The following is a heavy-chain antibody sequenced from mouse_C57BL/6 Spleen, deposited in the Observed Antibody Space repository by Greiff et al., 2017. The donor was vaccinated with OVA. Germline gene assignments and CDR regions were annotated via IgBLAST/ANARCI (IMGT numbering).Heavy chain of an antibody. CDR2: INPNNGGT. V-gene: IGHV1-26*01. J-gene: IGHJ4*01. CDR3: ARSRTGAMDY. Sequence: EVQLQQSGPELVKPGASVKISCKASGYTFTDYYMNWVKQSHGKSLEWIGDINPNNGGTSYNQKFKGKATLTVDKSSSTAYMERRSLTSEDSAVYYCARSRTGAMDYWGQGTSVTVSS. CDR1: GYTFTDYY.